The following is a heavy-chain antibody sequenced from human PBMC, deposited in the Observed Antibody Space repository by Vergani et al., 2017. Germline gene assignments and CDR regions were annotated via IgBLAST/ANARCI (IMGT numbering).Heavy chain of an antibody. Sequence: QAQLVESGGGVVQPGGSLRLSCVGSGFNFSNYGMHWVRQAPGKGLEWVAFIRNDGGKKYFADSVEGRFTISRDNSKNPLYLQMNSLRAEDTAVYYCTNYKSXRRFFIWFGGIEPWGQGTLVTVSS. J-gene: IGHJ4*03. CDR2: IRNDGGKK. CDR1: GFNFSNYG. CDR3: TNYKSXRRFFIWFGGIEP. D-gene: IGHD3-10*01. V-gene: IGHV3-30*02.